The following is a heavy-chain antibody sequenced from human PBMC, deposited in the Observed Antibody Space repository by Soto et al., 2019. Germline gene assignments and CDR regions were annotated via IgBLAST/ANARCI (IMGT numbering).Heavy chain of an antibody. V-gene: IGHV4-59*08. CDR1: GFSIISYY. Sequence: PSETLSLTCTVSGFSIISYYWSWLRQPPGKGLEWIGYIYYSGSTNYNPSLKSRVTISVDTSKNQFSLKLSSVTAADTAVYYCARRWGRTFDYWGQGTLVTVSS. CDR3: ARRWGRTFDY. J-gene: IGHJ4*02. CDR2: IYYSGST. D-gene: IGHD7-27*01.